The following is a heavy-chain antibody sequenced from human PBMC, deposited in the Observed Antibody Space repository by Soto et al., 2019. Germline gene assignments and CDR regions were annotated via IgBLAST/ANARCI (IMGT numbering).Heavy chain of an antibody. D-gene: IGHD2-15*01. CDR3: ARDILPDCSGGSCYWEGFFDY. Sequence: SETLSLTCTVSGGSISSGGYYWSWIRQHPGKGLEWIGYIYYSGSTYYNPSLKSRVTISVDTSKNQFSLKLSSVTAADTAVYYCARDILPDCSGGSCYWEGFFDYWGQGTLVTVSS. CDR1: GGSISSGGYY. CDR2: IYYSGST. V-gene: IGHV4-31*03. J-gene: IGHJ4*02.